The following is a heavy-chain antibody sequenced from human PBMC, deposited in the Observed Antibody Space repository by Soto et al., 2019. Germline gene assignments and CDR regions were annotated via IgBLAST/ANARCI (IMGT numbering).Heavy chain of an antibody. CDR1: GFTFSLYS. J-gene: IGHJ6*02. CDR2: ISRSSTGI. CDR3: ARAVTWGLDV. D-gene: IGHD3-10*01. Sequence: EVQLVESGGGLVQPGGSLRLSCAASGFTFSLYSMSWVRQAPGKGLEWVSYISRSSTGIHYADSVKGRFTNSRDGATNSMQLQLHSLRGGDSAVYYCARAVTWGLDVWRQGTTVSISS. V-gene: IGHV3-48*01.